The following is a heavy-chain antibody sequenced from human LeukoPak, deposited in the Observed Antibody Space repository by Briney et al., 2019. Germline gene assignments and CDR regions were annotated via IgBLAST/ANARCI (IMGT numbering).Heavy chain of an antibody. Sequence: PGGSLRLSCAASGFTFSNYWVTWVRQTPGKGLEWVANIKYDGSDKHYVDSVKGRFSISRDNAKNSMYLQMNSLRADDTAVYYCARLHVDIMTTTSYYFDFWGQGTLVTVSS. D-gene: IGHD5-12*01. CDR3: ARLHVDIMTTTSYYFDF. J-gene: IGHJ4*02. V-gene: IGHV3-7*01. CDR1: GFTFSNYW. CDR2: IKYDGSDK.